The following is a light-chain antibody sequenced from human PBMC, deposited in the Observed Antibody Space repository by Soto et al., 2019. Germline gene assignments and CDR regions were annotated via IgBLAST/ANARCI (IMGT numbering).Light chain of an antibody. Sequence: QSALTQPASESGSPGQSITISCTGTSSDVGGYNYVSWYQHHPGKAPKLMIYEVSNRPSGVSNRFSGSKSGNTASLTISGLQAEDEAAYYCTSYTSSSTYVFGTGTKLTVL. CDR2: EVS. CDR1: SSDVGGYNY. V-gene: IGLV2-14*01. J-gene: IGLJ1*01. CDR3: TSYTSSSTYV.